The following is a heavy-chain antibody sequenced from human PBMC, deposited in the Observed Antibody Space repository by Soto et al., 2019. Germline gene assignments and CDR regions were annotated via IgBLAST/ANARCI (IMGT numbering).Heavy chain of an antibody. CDR3: AKGHLRRPGDSSRSDS. Sequence: XGSRRLSCAAAGFTFSSYAMSWVRQAPGKGLEWVSAISGSGGSTYYADSVKGRFTISRDNSKNTLYLQMNSLRAEDTAVYYCAKGHLRRPGDSSRSDSWGQGTLVTVSS. V-gene: IGHV3-23*01. J-gene: IGHJ4*02. CDR2: ISGSGGST. D-gene: IGHD3-22*01. CDR1: GFTFSSYA.